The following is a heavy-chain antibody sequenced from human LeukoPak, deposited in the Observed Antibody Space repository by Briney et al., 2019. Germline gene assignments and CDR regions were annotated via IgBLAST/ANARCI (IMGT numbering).Heavy chain of an antibody. J-gene: IGHJ4*02. CDR3: ARTEGYCSGGSCYARYFDY. CDR2: IYSGGST. CDR1: GFTVSSNY. V-gene: IGHV3-53*01. Sequence: PGGSLRLSCAASGFTVSSNYMSWVRQAPGKGLEWVSVIYSGGSTYYADSVKGRFTISRDNSKNTLYLQMNSLRAEDTAVYYCARTEGYCSGGSCYARYFDYWGQGTPVTVSS. D-gene: IGHD2-15*01.